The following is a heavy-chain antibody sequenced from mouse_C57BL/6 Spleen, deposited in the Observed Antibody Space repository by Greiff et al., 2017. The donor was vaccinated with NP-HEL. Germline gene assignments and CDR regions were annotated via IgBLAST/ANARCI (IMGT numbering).Heavy chain of an antibody. J-gene: IGHJ1*03. CDR1: GYTFTSYW. D-gene: IGHD1-1*01. CDR2: IDPSDSYT. V-gene: IGHV1-69*01. Sequence: VQLQQPGAELVMPGASVKLSCKASGYTFTSYWMHWVKQRPGQGLEWIGEIDPSDSYTNYNQKFKGKSTLTVDKSSSTAYMQLSSLTSEDSAVYYCATYYYGSSWYFDVGGTGTTVTVSS. CDR3: ATYYYGSSWYFDV.